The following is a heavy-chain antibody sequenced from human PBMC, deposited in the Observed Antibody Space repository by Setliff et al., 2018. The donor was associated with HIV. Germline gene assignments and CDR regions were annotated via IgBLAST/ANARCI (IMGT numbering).Heavy chain of an antibody. Sequence: GGSLRLSCAASGLIFSSYEMNWVRQAPGKGLEWISFIGGHGSIIHYADSVKGRFTISRDNAKNSLYLQMNSLRAEDTALYYCARVGSSGGYGMDVWGQGTTVTVSS. CDR3: ARVGSSGGYGMDV. CDR2: IGGHGSII. J-gene: IGHJ6*02. D-gene: IGHD3-22*01. V-gene: IGHV3-48*03. CDR1: GLIFSSYE.